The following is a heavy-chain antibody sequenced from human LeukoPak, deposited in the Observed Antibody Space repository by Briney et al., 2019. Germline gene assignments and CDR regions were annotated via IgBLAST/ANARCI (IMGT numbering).Heavy chain of an antibody. J-gene: IGHJ6*03. CDR2: ISGYNGHA. Sequence: GASVKVSCKPSGYTFSLYGINWVRQAPGEGLEWMGWISGYNGHANYAQKFQGRVTLTTDASTNTAYTELRSLRSDDTAVYYCARAWLRRKYYYYMDVRGKGTTVTVSS. CDR3: ARAWLRRKYYYYMDV. D-gene: IGHD5-12*01. V-gene: IGHV1-18*01. CDR1: GYTFSLYG.